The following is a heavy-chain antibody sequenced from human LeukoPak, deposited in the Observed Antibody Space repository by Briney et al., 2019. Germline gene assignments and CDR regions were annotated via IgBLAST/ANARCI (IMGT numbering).Heavy chain of an antibody. V-gene: IGHV3-21*01. J-gene: IGHJ5*02. Sequence: GGSLRLSCAASGFTFSSYSMDWVRQAPGKGLEWVSSISSSSSYIYYADSVKGRFTISRDNAKNSLYLQMNSLRAEDTAVYYCARGSGNNLFDPWGQGTLVTVSS. D-gene: IGHD3-10*01. CDR1: GFTFSSYS. CDR2: ISSSSSYI. CDR3: ARGSGNNLFDP.